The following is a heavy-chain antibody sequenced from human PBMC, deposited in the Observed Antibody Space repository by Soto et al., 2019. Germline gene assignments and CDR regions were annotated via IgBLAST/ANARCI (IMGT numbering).Heavy chain of an antibody. V-gene: IGHV4-30-4*01. CDR1: GGSISSGDNY. D-gene: IGHD3-10*01. CDR2: IYYSGST. CDR3: ARWFGELTSFDY. J-gene: IGHJ4*02. Sequence: QVQLQESGPGLVKPSQTLSLTCTVYGGSISSGDNYWSWIRQPPGKGLEWIGYIYYSGSTYYNPSLKSRVTISVDTSKNQFSLKLSSVTAADTAVYYCARWFGELTSFDYWGQGTLVTVSS.